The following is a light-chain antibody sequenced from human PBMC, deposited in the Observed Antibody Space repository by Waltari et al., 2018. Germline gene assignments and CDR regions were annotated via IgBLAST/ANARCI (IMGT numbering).Light chain of an antibody. CDR1: SSDVGGYNY. J-gene: IGLJ2*01. CDR3: SAYTSSSVV. CDR2: EVS. Sequence: QSALTQPASVSGSPGQSITISCTGTSSDVGGYNYVSWYQQHPGKAPKLMIYEVSNRPSGVSNRCSGPKSGNTASLTISGLQAEDEADYYCSAYTSSSVVFGGGTKLTVL. V-gene: IGLV2-14*01.